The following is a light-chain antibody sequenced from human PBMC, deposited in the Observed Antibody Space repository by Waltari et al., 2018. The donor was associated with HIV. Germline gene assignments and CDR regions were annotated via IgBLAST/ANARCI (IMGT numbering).Light chain of an antibody. CDR2: AAS. V-gene: IGKV1-39*01. CDR1: QSISSY. Sequence: DIQVTPSPSSMSASVGARVTITCRASQSISSYLNWYQQKPGKAPKLLIYAASSLQSGVPSRFSGSGSGTDFTLTISSLQPEDFATYYCQQSYSTPRTFGPGTKVDIK. J-gene: IGKJ3*01. CDR3: QQSYSTPRT.